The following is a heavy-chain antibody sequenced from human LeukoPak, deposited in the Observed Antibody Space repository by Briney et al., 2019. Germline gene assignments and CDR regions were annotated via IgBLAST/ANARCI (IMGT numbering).Heavy chain of an antibody. CDR1: GYTFTSYD. V-gene: IGHV1-8*01. CDR3: ASVSSWYAPFDY. Sequence: ASVKVSCKASGYTFTSYDINWVRQAPGQGLEWMGWMNPNSGNTGYAQKFQGRVTMTRNTSISTAYMELSSLRSEDTAVYYCASVSSWYAPFDYWGQGTLVTVSS. D-gene: IGHD6-13*01. J-gene: IGHJ4*02. CDR2: MNPNSGNT.